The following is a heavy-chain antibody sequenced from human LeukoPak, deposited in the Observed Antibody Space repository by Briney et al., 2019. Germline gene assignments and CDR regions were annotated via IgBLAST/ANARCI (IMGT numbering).Heavy chain of an antibody. V-gene: IGHV4-30-4*01. J-gene: IGHJ4*02. CDR3: ARARRGYSGYDSDYFDY. CDR2: IYYSGST. Sequence: SETLSLTCTVSGGSISSGDYYWSWIRQPPGKGLEWIGYIYYSGSTYYNPSLKSRVTISVDTSKNQFSLKLSSVTAADTAVYYCARARRGYSGYDSDYFDYWGQGTLVTVSS. CDR1: GGSISSGDYY. D-gene: IGHD5-12*01.